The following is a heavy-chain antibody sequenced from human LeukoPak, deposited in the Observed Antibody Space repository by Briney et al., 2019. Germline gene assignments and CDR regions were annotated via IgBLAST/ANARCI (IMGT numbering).Heavy chain of an antibody. CDR2: ISRSITTI. CDR3: ARDDCSTSSCQEHQNWFDP. CDR1: GFTFSTYG. Sequence: GGSLRLSCVASGFTFSTYGMNWVRQAPGKGLEWVSYISRSITTIYYADSVKGRFTISRDNAENSLYLQMNGLRAEDTAVYYCARDDCSTSSCQEHQNWFDPWGQGTLVTVSS. D-gene: IGHD2-2*01. J-gene: IGHJ5*02. V-gene: IGHV3-48*01.